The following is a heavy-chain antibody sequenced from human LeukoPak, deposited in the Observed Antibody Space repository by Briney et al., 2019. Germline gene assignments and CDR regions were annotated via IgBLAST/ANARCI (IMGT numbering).Heavy chain of an antibody. Sequence: GASVKVSCKASGYTFTGYYMHWVRQAPGQGLEWMGWINPNSGGTNYAQKFQGRVTMTRDTSISTAYMELSRLRSDDTAVYYCARVEFLEWLYAFDIWGQGTMVTVSS. V-gene: IGHV1-2*02. CDR2: INPNSGGT. J-gene: IGHJ3*02. CDR3: ARVEFLEWLYAFDI. D-gene: IGHD3-3*02. CDR1: GYTFTGYY.